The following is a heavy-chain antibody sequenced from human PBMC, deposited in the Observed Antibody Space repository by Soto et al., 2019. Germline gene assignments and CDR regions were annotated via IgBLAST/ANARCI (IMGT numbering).Heavy chain of an antibody. CDR3: ANLATALVFFAKAV. Sequence: QVQLVESGGGVVQPGRSLRLSCAASGFVFRTYGMYWVRQAPGKGLEWVALISYDGRSKNYADSVKGRFTISRDNSENKLFLHMNSLTFEDTAVYYCANLATALVFFAKAVWGQGTTVVFSS. D-gene: IGHD5-18*01. CDR2: ISYDGRSK. J-gene: IGHJ6*02. V-gene: IGHV3-30*18. CDR1: GFVFRTYG.